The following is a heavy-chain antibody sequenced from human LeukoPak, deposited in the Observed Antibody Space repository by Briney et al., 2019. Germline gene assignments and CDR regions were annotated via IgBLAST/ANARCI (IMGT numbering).Heavy chain of an antibody. CDR2: ISSSGSTI. Sequence: GGSLRLSCSASGFTFSSYEINWVRQAPGKGLEWVSYISSSGSTIYYVDSVKGRFTISRDNAKNSLYVQMNSLRAEDAAVYYCTRENWYIDYWGQGNLVTVSS. CDR1: GFTFSSYE. V-gene: IGHV3-48*03. J-gene: IGHJ4*02. CDR3: TRENWYIDY.